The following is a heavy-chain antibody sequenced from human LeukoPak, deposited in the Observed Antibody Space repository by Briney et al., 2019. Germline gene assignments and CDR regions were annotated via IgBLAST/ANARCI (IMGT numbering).Heavy chain of an antibody. CDR1: EFTFSTYS. J-gene: IGHJ4*02. Sequence: GGSLRLSCAASEFTFSTYSMHWVRQAPGKGLEWVAFVSNDGSNEYHADSVKGRFTISRDNSKNTLYLQMNSLRAEDTAVYYCAKDRWRSGGSGGGDYWGQGTLVTVSS. D-gene: IGHD2-15*01. V-gene: IGHV3-30-3*01. CDR3: AKDRWRSGGSGGGDY. CDR2: VSNDGSNE.